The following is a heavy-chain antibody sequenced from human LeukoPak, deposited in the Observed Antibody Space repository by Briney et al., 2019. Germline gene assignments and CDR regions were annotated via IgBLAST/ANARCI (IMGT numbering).Heavy chain of an antibody. CDR1: GGSISSGTYY. CDR3: ARDCSGWYGGGIDY. J-gene: IGHJ4*02. Sequence: SETLSLTCTVSGGSISSGTYYWSWIRQPAGKGLEWIGRFYTSGSTNYNPSLKSRVTISVDTSKNQFSLKLSSVTAADTAVYYCARDCSGWYGGGIDYWGQGTLVTVSS. D-gene: IGHD6-19*01. CDR2: FYTSGST. V-gene: IGHV4-61*02.